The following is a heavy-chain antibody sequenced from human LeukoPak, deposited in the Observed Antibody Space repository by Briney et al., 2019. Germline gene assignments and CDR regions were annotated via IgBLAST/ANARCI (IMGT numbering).Heavy chain of an antibody. V-gene: IGHV3-30-3*01. Sequence: GRSLRLSCAASGFTFTSYTMHWVRQAPGKGLEWVAAISSDGSSKYYADSVKGRFTISRDNSKNTLYLQMNSLRTEDTAVYYCARDQGRIAAAGNYLSSGYWGQGTLVTVSS. CDR3: ARDQGRIAAAGNYLSSGY. D-gene: IGHD6-13*01. CDR2: ISSDGSSK. CDR1: GFTFTSYT. J-gene: IGHJ4*02.